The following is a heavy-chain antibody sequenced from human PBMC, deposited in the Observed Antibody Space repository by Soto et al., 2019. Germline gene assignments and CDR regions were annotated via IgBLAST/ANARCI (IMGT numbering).Heavy chain of an antibody. CDR2: ISYDGSIE. CDR3: ARGRGRSYYFGSGSYSDF. D-gene: IGHD3-10*01. V-gene: IGHV3-30-3*01. J-gene: IGHJ4*02. CDR1: GFAFSDYA. Sequence: QVQLVESGGGVVQPGRSLSLSCAASGFAFSDYAMHWVRQTPGKGLEWVAVISYDGSIEYYADSVKGRFTISRDNSKNTXXLQMNSLRGDDTAVYYCARGRGRSYYFGSGSYSDFWGQGTLVTVSS.